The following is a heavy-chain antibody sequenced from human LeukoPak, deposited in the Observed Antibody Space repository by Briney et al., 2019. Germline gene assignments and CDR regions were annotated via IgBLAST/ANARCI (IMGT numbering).Heavy chain of an antibody. CDR3: ARPTTVTTSWPGDYYGMDV. J-gene: IGHJ6*02. D-gene: IGHD4-17*01. CDR1: GYTFTSYG. CDR2: ISAYNGNT. V-gene: IGHV1-18*01. Sequence: ASVKVSCKASGYTFTSYGISWVRQAPGQGLEWMGWISAYNGNTNYAQKLQGIVTMTTDTSTSTAYMELRSLRSDDTAVYYCARPTTVTTSWPGDYYGMDVWGQGTTVTVSS.